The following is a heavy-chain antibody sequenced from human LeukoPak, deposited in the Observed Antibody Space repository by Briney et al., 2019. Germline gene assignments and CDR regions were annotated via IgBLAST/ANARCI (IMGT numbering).Heavy chain of an antibody. CDR3: AAGRATAWDY. Sequence: GASVKVSCKASGYTFTSYYMHWVRQAPGQGLEWMGIINPSGGNTNYAQKFQERVTITRDMSTSTAYMELSSLRSEDTAVYYCAAGRATAWDYWGQGTLVTVSS. CDR2: INPSGGNT. V-gene: IGHV1-46*01. D-gene: IGHD5-24*01. CDR1: GYTFTSYY. J-gene: IGHJ4*02.